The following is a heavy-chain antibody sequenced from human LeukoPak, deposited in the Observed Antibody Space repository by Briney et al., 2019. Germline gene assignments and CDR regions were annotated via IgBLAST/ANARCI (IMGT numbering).Heavy chain of an antibody. CDR3: ARNGRWLQFTDY. V-gene: IGHV4-34*01. D-gene: IGHD5-24*01. J-gene: IGHJ4*02. CDR1: GGSFSGYY. CDR2: INHSGST. Sequence: SETLSLTCAVYGGSFSGYYWSWIRQPPGKGLEWIGEINHSGSTNYNPSLKSRVTISVDTSKNQFSLKLSSVTAADTAVYYCARNGRWLQFTDYWGQGTLVTVSS.